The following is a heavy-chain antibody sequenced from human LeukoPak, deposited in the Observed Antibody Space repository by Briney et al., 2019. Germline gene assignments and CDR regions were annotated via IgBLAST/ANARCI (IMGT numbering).Heavy chain of an antibody. CDR3: AKDWGSSGWYNYFDP. Sequence: GTSLRLSCGVSGFTISSHGMHWVRQAPGKGREGVAMISYHGSAKYYGDSVQSRFTISRDISKNTLYLQMDSLRPEDTAVYYCAKDWGSSGWYNYFDPWGQGTLVTVSS. CDR1: GFTISSHG. J-gene: IGHJ5*02. D-gene: IGHD6-19*01. CDR2: ISYHGSAK. V-gene: IGHV3-30*18.